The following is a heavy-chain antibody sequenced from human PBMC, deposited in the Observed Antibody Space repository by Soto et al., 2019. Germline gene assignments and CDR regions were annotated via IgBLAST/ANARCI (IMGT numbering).Heavy chain of an antibody. D-gene: IGHD5-18*01. CDR1: GGTFSSYA. CDR3: ARGGDTAMVEPSELDY. Sequence: QVQLVQSGAEVKKPGSSVNVSCKASGGTFSSYAISWVRQAPGQGLEWMGGIIPIFGTANYAQKFQGRVTITADESTSTAYMELSSVRSEDTAVYYCARGGDTAMVEPSELDYWGQGTLVTVSS. CDR2: IIPIFGTA. V-gene: IGHV1-69*01. J-gene: IGHJ4*02.